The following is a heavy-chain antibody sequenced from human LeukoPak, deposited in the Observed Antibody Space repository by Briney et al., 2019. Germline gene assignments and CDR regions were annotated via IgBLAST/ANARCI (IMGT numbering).Heavy chain of an antibody. Sequence: GASVKVSCKASGGTFSSYAISWVRQAPGQGLEWMGRIIPIFGTANYAQKFQGRVTITTDESTSTAYMELSSLRSEDTAVYYCAGDGEMGATRYWGQGTLVTVSS. D-gene: IGHD1-26*01. CDR1: GGTFSSYA. V-gene: IGHV1-69*05. J-gene: IGHJ4*02. CDR3: AGDGEMGATRY. CDR2: IIPIFGTA.